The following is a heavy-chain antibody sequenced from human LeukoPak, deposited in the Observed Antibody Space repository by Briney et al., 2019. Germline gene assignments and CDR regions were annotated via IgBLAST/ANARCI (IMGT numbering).Heavy chain of an antibody. Sequence: SETLSLTCTVSGGSISSYYWSWIRQPAGKGLEWIGRIYTSGSTNYNPSLKSRVTMSVDTFKKPFSLKLSSVTAADTAVYYCARGGSYYYDSSGYYQAKGFDYWGQGTLVTVSS. CDR2: IYTSGST. V-gene: IGHV4-4*07. D-gene: IGHD3-22*01. J-gene: IGHJ4*02. CDR3: ARGGSYYYDSSGYYQAKGFDY. CDR1: GGSISSYY.